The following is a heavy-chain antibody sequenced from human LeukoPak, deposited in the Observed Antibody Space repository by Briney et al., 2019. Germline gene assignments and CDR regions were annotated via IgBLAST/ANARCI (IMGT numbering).Heavy chain of an antibody. D-gene: IGHD3-10*01. V-gene: IGHV4-4*02. CDR1: GGSISSSNW. CDR3: AVGGVYLRGGAEAFDI. J-gene: IGHJ3*02. Sequence: PSGTLSLTCAVSGGSISSSNWWSWVRQPPGKGLEWIGEIYHSGSTNHNPSLKSRVTISVDKSKNQFSLKLSSVTAADTAVYYCAVGGVYLRGGAEAFDIWGQGTMVTVSS. CDR2: IYHSGST.